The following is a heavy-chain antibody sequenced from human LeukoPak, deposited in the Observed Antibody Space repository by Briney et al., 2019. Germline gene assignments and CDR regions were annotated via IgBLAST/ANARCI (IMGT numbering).Heavy chain of an antibody. CDR1: GFTLSSYG. J-gene: IGHJ4*02. V-gene: IGHV3-23*01. CDR2: ISGSGGST. CDR3: AKMGHIVATQLDY. D-gene: IGHD5-12*01. Sequence: PGGSLRLSCAASGFTLSSYGMSWVRQAPGKGLEWVSAISGSGGSTYYADSVKGRFTISRDNSKNTLYLQMNSLRAEDTAVYYCAKMGHIVATQLDYWGQGTLVTVSS.